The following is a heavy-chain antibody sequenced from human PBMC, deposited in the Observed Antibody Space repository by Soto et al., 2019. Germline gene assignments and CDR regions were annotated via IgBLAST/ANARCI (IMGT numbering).Heavy chain of an antibody. J-gene: IGHJ1*01. CDR2: VPHSGIT. Sequence: QVQLQESGPGLVKPSETLSLTCSVSGASVTSRGYYWSWIRQTPGKGLDWMGYVPHSGITTYNPSLNSRVAISVAAANNQFSLCLSSVRAADNAVYYCVRDYIEHPHCHFDTGGQGTLVTVSS. CDR1: GASVTSRGYY. D-gene: IGHD3-9*01. CDR3: VRDYIEHPHCHFDT. V-gene: IGHV4-61*08.